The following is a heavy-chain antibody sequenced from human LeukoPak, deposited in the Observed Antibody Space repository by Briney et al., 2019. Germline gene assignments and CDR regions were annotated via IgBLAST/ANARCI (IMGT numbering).Heavy chain of an antibody. J-gene: IGHJ4*02. Sequence: PPETLSLTCTVSGGSMNTHYWSWIRQPPGTGLEWIGSIYYTGITTYNLSLQSRVTVSVDMSKNQFSLRLASVTAADTAVYYCATSPEYCSGGNCYRFDHWGQGSLVTVSS. CDR2: IYYTGIT. D-gene: IGHD2-15*01. CDR1: GGSMNTHY. V-gene: IGHV4-59*08. CDR3: ATSPEYCSGGNCYRFDH.